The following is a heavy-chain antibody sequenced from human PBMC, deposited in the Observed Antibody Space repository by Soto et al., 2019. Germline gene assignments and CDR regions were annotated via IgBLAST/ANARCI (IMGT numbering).Heavy chain of an antibody. CDR2: IYYSGST. CDR1: GGSISSSSYY. J-gene: IGHJ5*02. CDR3: ARVGGINWFDP. D-gene: IGHD1-20*01. V-gene: IGHV4-39*01. Sequence: PSETLSLTCTVSGGSISSSSYYWGWIRQPPGKGLEWIGCIYYSGSTYYNPSLKSRVTISVDTSKNQFSLKLSSVTAADTAVYYCARVGGINWFDPWGQGTLVTVSS.